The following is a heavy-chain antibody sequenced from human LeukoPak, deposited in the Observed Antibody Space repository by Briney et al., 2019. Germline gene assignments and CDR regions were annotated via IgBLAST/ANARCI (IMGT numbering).Heavy chain of an antibody. Sequence: VKVSCKASGYTFTGYYMHWVRQAPGQGLEWMGWINPNSGGTNYAQKFQGRVTVTRDTSISTAYMELSRLRSDDTAVYYCARVGLGTYYDILTAEHYFDYWGQGTLVTVSS. CDR2: INPNSGGT. CDR3: ARVGLGTYYDILTAEHYFDY. CDR1: GYTFTGYY. J-gene: IGHJ4*02. D-gene: IGHD3-9*01. V-gene: IGHV1-2*02.